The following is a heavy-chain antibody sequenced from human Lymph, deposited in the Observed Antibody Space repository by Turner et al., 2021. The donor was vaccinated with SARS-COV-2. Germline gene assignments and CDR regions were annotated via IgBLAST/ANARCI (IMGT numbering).Heavy chain of an antibody. J-gene: IGHJ4*02. V-gene: IGHV1-46*01. Sequence: QVQLVQSGAEVKNPGASLKVSCKASGYTFTSYYMHWVRQAPGQGPEWMGIINPSGDSTSNAQKYQCRVTMTRDTSTSTVYMELSSLRSEDTAVYYCARVGPGGFDYWGQGTPVTVSS. CDR1: GYTFTSYY. CDR2: INPSGDST. CDR3: ARVGPGGFDY. D-gene: IGHD2-15*01.